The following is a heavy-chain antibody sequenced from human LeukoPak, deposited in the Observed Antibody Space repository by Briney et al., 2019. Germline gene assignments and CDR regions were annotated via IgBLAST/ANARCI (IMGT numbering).Heavy chain of an antibody. Sequence: SETLSLTCAVYGVSFTGYYLSWVRQPPGKGLEWIGEINDIGSTNYNPSLKSRVTISVDTSKNQFSLKLSSVTAADAAVYYCVRARDIAVSWFGDLLSSETYFDYWGQGTLVTVSS. V-gene: IGHV4-34*01. CDR1: GVSFTGYY. J-gene: IGHJ4*02. CDR2: INDIGST. D-gene: IGHD3-10*01. CDR3: VRARDIAVSWFGDLLSSETYFDY.